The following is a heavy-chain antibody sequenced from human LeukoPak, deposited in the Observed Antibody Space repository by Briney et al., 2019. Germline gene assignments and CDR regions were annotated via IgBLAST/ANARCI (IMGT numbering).Heavy chain of an antibody. CDR3: ARDLSSWGLNWFDP. D-gene: IGHD3-16*02. V-gene: IGHV4-59*12. CDR2: ISDIGSI. J-gene: IGHJ5*02. CDR1: GGSISSYY. Sequence: SETLSLTCTVSGGSISSYYWSWIRQPPGKGLEWIAYISDIGSINYNPSLKSRVTISLDTSKNQFSLKLSSVTAADTAVYYCARDLSSWGLNWFDPWGQGTLVTVSS.